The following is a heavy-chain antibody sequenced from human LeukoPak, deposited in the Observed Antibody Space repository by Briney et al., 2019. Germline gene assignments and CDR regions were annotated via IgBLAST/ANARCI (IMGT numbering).Heavy chain of an antibody. CDR1: GFTFSSYG. Sequence: GRSLRLSCAASGFTFSSYGMHWVRQAPGKGLEWVAVISYDGSNKYYADSVKGRFTISRDNSKNTLYLQMNSLRAEDTAVYYCAKGRALSYWGQGTLVTVSS. CDR2: ISYDGSNK. V-gene: IGHV3-30*18. CDR3: AKGRALSY. J-gene: IGHJ4*02. D-gene: IGHD2-2*01.